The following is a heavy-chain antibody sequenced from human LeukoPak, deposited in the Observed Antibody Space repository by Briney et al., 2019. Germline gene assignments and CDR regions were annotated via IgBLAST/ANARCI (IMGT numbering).Heavy chain of an antibody. CDR3: ARVRDSDNWWGAFDI. J-gene: IGHJ3*02. V-gene: IGHV1-18*01. CDR1: GYRFSSSG. CDR2: ISTVNGNS. D-gene: IGHD1-1*01. Sequence: ASVKVSCKASGYRFSSSGITWVRQAPGQGPEWMGWISTVNGNSRYAQNFQGRVALTTDTSTNTAHLELTSLRSDDTAIYYCARVRDSDNWWGAFDIWGQGTMVTVSS.